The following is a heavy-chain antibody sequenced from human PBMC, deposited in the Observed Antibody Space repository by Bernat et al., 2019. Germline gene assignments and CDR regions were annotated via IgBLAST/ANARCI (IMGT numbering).Heavy chain of an antibody. D-gene: IGHD3-10*01. J-gene: IGHJ3*02. CDR2: IYSGGST. CDR3: ARALLVRGVHDAFDI. CDR1: GFTVSSNY. V-gene: IGHV3-53*02. Sequence: EVQLVETGGGLIQPGGSLRLSCAASGFTVSSNYMSWVRQAPGKGLEWVSVIYSGGSTYYADSVKGRFTISRDNSKNTLYLQMNSLRAEDMAVYYCARALLVRGVHDAFDIWGQGTMVTVSS.